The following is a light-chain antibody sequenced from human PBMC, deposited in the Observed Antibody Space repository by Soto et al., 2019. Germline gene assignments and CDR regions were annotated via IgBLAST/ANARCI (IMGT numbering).Light chain of an antibody. Sequence: EIVLTQSPGTLSLSPGERDTLSCRASQSVSSSYLAWYQQKPGQAPRLLIYGASSGATGIPDRFSGSGSGTDFTLTISRLEPEDFAVYYCQQYGSSLFTFGPGTKVDIK. CDR1: QSVSSSY. CDR3: QQYGSSLFT. V-gene: IGKV3-20*01. CDR2: GAS. J-gene: IGKJ3*01.